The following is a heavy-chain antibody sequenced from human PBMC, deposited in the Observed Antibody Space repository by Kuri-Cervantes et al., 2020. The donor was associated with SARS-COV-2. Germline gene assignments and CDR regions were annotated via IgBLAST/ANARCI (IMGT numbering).Heavy chain of an antibody. V-gene: IGHV3-23*01. CDR2: ISGSGGST. CDR1: GFTFSSYA. D-gene: IGHD5-18*01. Sequence: GGSLRLSCAASGFTFSSYAMSWVRQAPGKGLEWVSAISGSGGSTYYADSVKGRFTISRDNSKNTLYLQMNSLRAEDTAVYYCAKGRIQLWLKSWYFDLWGRGTLVTVSS. CDR3: AKGRIQLWLKSWYFDL. J-gene: IGHJ2*01.